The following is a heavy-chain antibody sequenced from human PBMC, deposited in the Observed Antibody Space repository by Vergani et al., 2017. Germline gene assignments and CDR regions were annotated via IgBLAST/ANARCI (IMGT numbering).Heavy chain of an antibody. CDR2: IKSTFDRGTT. CDR3: AKDTRSTVWGWFDP. J-gene: IGHJ5*02. Sequence: EVQLVESGGGIVKPGGSLRLSCVASGFSFRNAWMNWVRRTPGKGLGWVGRIKSTFDRGTTDYAAAVKGRFTISRDNAKNSLYLQMNSLRAEDTALYYCAKDTRSTVWGWFDPWGQGTLVTVSS. V-gene: IGHV3-15*05. D-gene: IGHD3-16*01. CDR1: GFSFRNAW.